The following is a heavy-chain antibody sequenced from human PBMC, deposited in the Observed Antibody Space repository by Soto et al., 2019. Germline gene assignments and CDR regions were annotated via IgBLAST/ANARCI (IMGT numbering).Heavy chain of an antibody. CDR3: ARDGYGFGKGYYLDH. V-gene: IGHV3-11*06. Sequence: QVQLVESGGGLVKPGGSLRLSCAASGLTLSDYYMTWIRQAPGKGLEWVSDISFSSSYTYYADSVKGRFTISRDNAKNSLYLQMNSLRAEDTAVYYCARDGYGFGKGYYLDHWGQGTLVTVSS. CDR1: GLTLSDYY. CDR2: ISFSSSYT. D-gene: IGHD5-18*01. J-gene: IGHJ4*02.